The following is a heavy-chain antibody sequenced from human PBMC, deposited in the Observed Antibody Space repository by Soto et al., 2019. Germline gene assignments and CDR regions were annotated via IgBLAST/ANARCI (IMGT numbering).Heavy chain of an antibody. D-gene: IGHD5-18*01. J-gene: IGHJ6*02. CDR3: ARDLFYSEYEAGGLDG. CDR1: GYSFTKYW. CDR2: IDPSDSYT. Sequence: GESLKISCKGSGYSFTKYWINWVRQMPGKGLEWMGKIDPSDSYTHYRPSVQGHVTLSVDKSLSTAYLQWSSLKASDTAVYFCARDLFYSEYEAGGLDGWGQGTPVIVYS. V-gene: IGHV5-10-1*01.